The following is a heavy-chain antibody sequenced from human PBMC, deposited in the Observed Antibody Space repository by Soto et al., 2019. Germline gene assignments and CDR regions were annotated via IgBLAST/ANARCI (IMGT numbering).Heavy chain of an antibody. CDR1: GYTFTSYA. J-gene: IGHJ5*02. CDR3: ASGSSIDTQGPPPRTDWFDT. Sequence: ASVKVSCKASGYTFTSYAMHWVRQAPGQRLEWMGWINAGDGNTKYSQKFQGRVTITRDTSASTAYMELSSLRSEDTAVYYCASGSSIDTQGPPPRTDWFDTWGQGTLVTVSS. D-gene: IGHD1-26*01. V-gene: IGHV1-3*01. CDR2: INAGDGNT.